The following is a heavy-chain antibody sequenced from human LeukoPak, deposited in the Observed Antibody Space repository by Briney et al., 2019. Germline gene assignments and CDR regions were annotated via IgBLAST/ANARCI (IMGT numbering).Heavy chain of an antibody. D-gene: IGHD6-19*01. CDR1: GGSFSGYY. CDR2: INHSGST. J-gene: IGHJ4*02. Sequence: SETLSLTCAVYGGSFSGYYWSWIRQPPGEGLEWIGEINHSGSTNYNPSLKSRVTISVDTSKNQFSLKLSSATAADTAVYYCARDWRGWSNDYWGQGTLVTVSS. CDR3: ARDWRGWSNDY. V-gene: IGHV4-34*01.